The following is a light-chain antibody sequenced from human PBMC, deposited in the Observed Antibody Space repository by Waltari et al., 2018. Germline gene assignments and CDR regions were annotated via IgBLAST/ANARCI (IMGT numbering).Light chain of an antibody. J-gene: IGKJ4*01. CDR2: DAS. V-gene: IGKV3-15*01. Sequence: EIVMTQSPATLSVSPGERATLSCMASQSVHINLAWYQQEPGQAPRLLVYDASTRATGIPARFGGSVSGTEFTLTISSLQSEDFAVYYCQQYHDWPLTFAGGTKVEIK. CDR1: QSVHIN. CDR3: QQYHDWPLT.